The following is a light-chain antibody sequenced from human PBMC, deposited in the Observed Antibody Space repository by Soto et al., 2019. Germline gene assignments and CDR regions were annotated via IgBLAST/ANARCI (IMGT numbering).Light chain of an antibody. CDR3: QQYGSSPLT. Sequence: EVGLTQSPGTLSLSPGERATLSCRASQSVSSSYLAWYQPKPGQAPRLLIYGASSRATGISDRFSGSGSGTDFTLTISRLEPEDFAVYYCQQYGSSPLTFGGGTKVDIK. V-gene: IGKV3-20*01. CDR1: QSVSSSY. J-gene: IGKJ4*01. CDR2: GAS.